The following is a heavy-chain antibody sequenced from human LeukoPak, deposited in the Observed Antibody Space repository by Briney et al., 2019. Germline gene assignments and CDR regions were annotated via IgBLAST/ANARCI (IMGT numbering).Heavy chain of an antibody. Sequence: GESLKISCQVSGYTFINYWIGWVRQMPGKGLEWMGIIYPGDSDTTYSPSFQGQVTISADKSISTAYLQWSSLKASDTAMYYCARRVHRVGSYSSHADHWGQGTLVTVSS. J-gene: IGHJ1*01. CDR1: GYTFINYW. V-gene: IGHV5-51*01. CDR3: ARRVHRVGSYSSHADH. CDR2: IYPGDSDT. D-gene: IGHD1-26*01.